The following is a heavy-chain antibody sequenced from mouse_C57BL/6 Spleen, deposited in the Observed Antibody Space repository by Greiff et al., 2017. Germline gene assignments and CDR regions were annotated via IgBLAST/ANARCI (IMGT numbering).Heavy chain of an antibody. J-gene: IGHJ3*01. CDR1: GFTFSDAW. D-gene: IGHD2-4*01. CDR2: IRNNANNHAT. Sequence: DVKVEESGGGLVQPGGSMTLSCAASGFTFSDAWMDWVRQSPEKGLEWVSEIRNNANNHATYYAESVKGRFTIARDDSKNSVYLQMNSLRAEDTGIYYCTIYYDYTWFAYWGQGTLVTVSA. CDR3: TIYYDYTWFAY. V-gene: IGHV6-6*01.